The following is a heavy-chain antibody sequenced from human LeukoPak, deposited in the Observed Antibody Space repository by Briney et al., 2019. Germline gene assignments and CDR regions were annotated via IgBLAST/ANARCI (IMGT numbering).Heavy chain of an antibody. Sequence: SETLSLTCTVSGGSISSSSYYWGWIRQPPGKGLEWIVSIYYGGSTYYNPSLKRRVTISVDKSKNQFSLKLSSVTAADTAVYFCARGRGYDSSRPPHYFDYWRQGTLVTLSS. CDR1: GGSISSSSYY. CDR2: IYYGGST. D-gene: IGHD3-22*01. V-gene: IGHV4-39*07. J-gene: IGHJ4*02. CDR3: ARGRGYDSSRPPHYFDY.